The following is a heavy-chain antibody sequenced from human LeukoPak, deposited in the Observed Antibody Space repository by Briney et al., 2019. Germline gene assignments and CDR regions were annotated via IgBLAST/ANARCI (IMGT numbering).Heavy chain of an antibody. D-gene: IGHD2-2*01. CDR2: IYHSGST. CDR3: ARVVVVPAAMSYNWFDP. V-gene: IGHV4-38-2*01. Sequence: PSETLSLTCAVSGYSISSGYYWGWIRQPPGKGLEWIGSIYHSGSTYYNPSLKSRVTISVDTSKNQFSLKLSSATAADTAVYYCARVVVVPAAMSYNWFDPWGQGTLVTVSS. CDR1: GYSISSGYY. J-gene: IGHJ5*02.